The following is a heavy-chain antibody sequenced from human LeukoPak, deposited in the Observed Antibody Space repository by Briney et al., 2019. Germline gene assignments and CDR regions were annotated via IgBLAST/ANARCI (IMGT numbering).Heavy chain of an antibody. J-gene: IGHJ3*02. V-gene: IGHV4-34*01. CDR1: GGSFSGYY. CDR2: INHSGST. D-gene: IGHD3-3*01. Sequence: SETLSLTCAVYGGSFSGYYWSWIRQPPGKGLEWIGEINHSGSTNYNPSLKSRVTISVDTSKNQFSLKLSSVTAADTAVYYCARASLRFLEWLPINDAFDIWGQGTMVTVSS. CDR3: ARASLRFLEWLPINDAFDI.